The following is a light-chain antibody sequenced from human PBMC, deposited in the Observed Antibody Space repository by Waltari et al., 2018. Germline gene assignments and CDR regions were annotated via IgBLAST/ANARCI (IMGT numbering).Light chain of an antibody. Sequence: QSALTQPRSVSGSPGQSVTISCTGTSSDVGGFNYVSWYQQYPGTAPKLMIFDVSKRPSGFPDRFAGSKSGNTASLTISGLQAEDEADSSCSSYAGSYTYVFGTGTKVTVL. J-gene: IGLJ1*01. V-gene: IGLV2-11*01. CDR3: SSYAGSYTYV. CDR2: DVS. CDR1: SSDVGGFNY.